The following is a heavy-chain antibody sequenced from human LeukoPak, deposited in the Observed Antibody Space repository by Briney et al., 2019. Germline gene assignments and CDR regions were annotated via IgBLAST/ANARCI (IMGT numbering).Heavy chain of an antibody. CDR3: ARPYYYDVSNYVAGFDY. D-gene: IGHD3-22*01. CDR1: GYTFSNYA. CDR2: INTNTGNP. V-gene: IGHV7-4-1*02. Sequence: ASVKVSCKASGYTFSNYAMNWVRQAPGQGLEWMGWINTNTGNPTYAQGFTGRFVFSLDTSVSTAYLQISSLKAEDTAVYYCARPYYYDVSNYVAGFDYWGQGTLVTVSS. J-gene: IGHJ4*02.